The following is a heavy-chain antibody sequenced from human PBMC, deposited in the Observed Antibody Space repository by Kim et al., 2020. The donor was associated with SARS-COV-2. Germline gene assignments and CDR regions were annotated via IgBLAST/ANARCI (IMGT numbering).Heavy chain of an antibody. J-gene: IGHJ2*01. Sequence: GGSLRLSCAASGFTFSSCAIHWVRQAPGKGLEWVSVISDDGSSNNYSDASKGRRITFSDNASNTPLSLMKSRMAEETTLFYYSRAPLLRLLGR. CDR2: ISDDGSSN. V-gene: IGHV3-30*14. CDR3: SRAPLLRL. CDR1: GFTFSSCA.